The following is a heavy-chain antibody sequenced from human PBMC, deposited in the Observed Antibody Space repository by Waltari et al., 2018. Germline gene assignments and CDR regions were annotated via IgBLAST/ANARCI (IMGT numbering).Heavy chain of an antibody. CDR2: LRYEGSTR. Sequence: QEHLLQSGGGVVHPGGSLRLSCEASGFIFSKYDMNWVRQAPGKGLEWVEVLRYEGSTRYNADSGKCRFTISRDNSKNTLHLQMNSLRAEDTALYYCAKDRSSDFYYGMDVWGQGTTVTVS. J-gene: IGHJ6*02. CDR3: AKDRSSDFYYGMDV. D-gene: IGHD3-10*01. CDR1: GFIFSKYD. V-gene: IGHV3-33*06.